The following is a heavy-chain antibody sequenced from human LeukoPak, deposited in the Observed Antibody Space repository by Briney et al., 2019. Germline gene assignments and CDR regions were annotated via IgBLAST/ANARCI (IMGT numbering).Heavy chain of an antibody. CDR3: ARHSSYSSGWLDY. D-gene: IGHD6-19*01. V-gene: IGHV4-39*01. Sequence: SETLSLTCTVSGGSISSSGYTWGWIPQPPGKGLNGIGNIYYSGSTYYNPSLKSRVIISVDTSKNQFSLKLTSVTAADTAVYYCARHSSYSSGWLDYWGQGTLVTVSS. CDR2: IYYSGST. CDR1: GGSISSSGYT. J-gene: IGHJ4*02.